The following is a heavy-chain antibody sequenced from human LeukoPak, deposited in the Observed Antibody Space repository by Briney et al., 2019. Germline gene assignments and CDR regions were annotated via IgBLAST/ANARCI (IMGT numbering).Heavy chain of an antibody. Sequence: SETLSLTCTVSGGSISSSSYYWGWIRQPPGKGLEWIGSIYYSGSTYYNPSLKSRVTISVDTSKNQFSLKLSSVTAADTAVYYCARYGDYRTGGTYYYYMDVWGKGTTVTVSS. CDR1: GGSISSSSYY. J-gene: IGHJ6*03. D-gene: IGHD4-17*01. V-gene: IGHV4-39*07. CDR2: IYYSGST. CDR3: ARYGDYRTGGTYYYYMDV.